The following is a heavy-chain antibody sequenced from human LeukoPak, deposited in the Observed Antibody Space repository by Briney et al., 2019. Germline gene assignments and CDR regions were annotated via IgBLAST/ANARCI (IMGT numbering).Heavy chain of an antibody. V-gene: IGHV3-9*01. CDR1: GFTFDDYA. D-gene: IGHD6-13*01. J-gene: IGHJ4*02. CDR3: AKDTSIAAAGTIDY. Sequence: GGSLRLSCAASGFTFDDYAMHWVRQAPGKGLEWVSGISWNSGSIGYADSVKGRFTISRDNAKSSLYLQMNSLRAEDTALYYCAKDTSIAAAGTIDYWGQGTLVTVSS. CDR2: ISWNSGSI.